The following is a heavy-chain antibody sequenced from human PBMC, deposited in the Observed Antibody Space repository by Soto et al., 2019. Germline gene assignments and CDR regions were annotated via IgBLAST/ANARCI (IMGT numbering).Heavy chain of an antibody. J-gene: IGHJ4*02. CDR3: ARRLDSKYSPYYFDC. CDR2: INHSGST. D-gene: IGHD4-4*01. Sequence: QVQLQQWGAGLLKPSETLSLTCAVYGGSFSGYYWSWIRQPPGKGREWIGEINHSGSTNSNPSLKSRVTISVDSSKNEFSLKVSSLTGADLAVYYCARRLDSKYSPYYFDCGGQATLVTVSS. CDR1: GGSFSGYY. V-gene: IGHV4-34*01.